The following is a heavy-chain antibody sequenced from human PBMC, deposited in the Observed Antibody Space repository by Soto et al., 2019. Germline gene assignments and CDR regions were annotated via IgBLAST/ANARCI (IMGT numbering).Heavy chain of an antibody. Sequence: EVQLVESGGGLVQPGGSLRLCCAASGFTFSSYSMNWVRQAPGKGLEWVSYISSSSSTIYYADSVKGRFTISRDNAKNSLCLQMNSLRDEDTAVYYCARGGSFSPYVFQHWGQGTLVIVSS. CDR2: ISSSSSTI. CDR1: GFTFSSYS. V-gene: IGHV3-48*02. J-gene: IGHJ1*01. CDR3: ARGGSFSPYVFQH. D-gene: IGHD1-26*01.